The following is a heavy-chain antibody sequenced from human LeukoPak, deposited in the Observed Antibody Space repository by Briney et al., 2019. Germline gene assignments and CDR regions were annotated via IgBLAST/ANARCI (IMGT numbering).Heavy chain of an antibody. D-gene: IGHD3-22*01. Sequence: ASVKVSCKASGYTFTGYYMHWVRQPPGQGLEWVGWINPNSGGTNYAQKFQGRVTMTRDTSISTAYMELSRLRSDDTAVYYCARDSDPYDSSGYSPYWGQGTLVTVSS. V-gene: IGHV1-2*02. CDR1: GYTFTGYY. CDR2: INPNSGGT. CDR3: ARDSDPYDSSGYSPY. J-gene: IGHJ4*02.